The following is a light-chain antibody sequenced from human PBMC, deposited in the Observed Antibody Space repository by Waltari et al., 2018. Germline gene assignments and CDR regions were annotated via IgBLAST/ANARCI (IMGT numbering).Light chain of an antibody. Sequence: EIVLTQSPVTLYLSPGEGATLSCKTSQSVGDFLAWYQQRPGQAPRLLIYDASLRAAGIPARFSGSGSGTDFTLTISSLESEDSAVYFCQQRNSWPLTFGPGTTV. J-gene: IGKJ3*01. V-gene: IGKV3-11*01. CDR1: QSVGDF. CDR2: DAS. CDR3: QQRNSWPLT.